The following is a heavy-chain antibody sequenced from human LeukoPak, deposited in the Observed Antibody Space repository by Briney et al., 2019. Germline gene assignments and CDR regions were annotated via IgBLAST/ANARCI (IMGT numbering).Heavy chain of an antibody. Sequence: SETLSLTCTVSGASLRSYYWTWMRQPPGKGLEWIGYIYYTGSTQYNPSLRSRVAISVDMSKNQFSLKLSSVTAADTAVYYCARLASSGWYFDFWGQGTLVTVSS. CDR2: IYYTGST. V-gene: IGHV4-59*08. D-gene: IGHD6-19*01. CDR3: ARLASSGWYFDF. CDR1: GASLRSYY. J-gene: IGHJ4*02.